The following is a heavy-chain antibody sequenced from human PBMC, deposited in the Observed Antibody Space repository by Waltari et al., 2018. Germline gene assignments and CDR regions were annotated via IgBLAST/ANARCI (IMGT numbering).Heavy chain of an antibody. V-gene: IGHV3-30*02. D-gene: IGHD2-21*01. CDR3: AKDLPYSS. CDR2: IRYDGSNK. Sequence: QVQLVESGGGVVQPGGSLRLSCAASGFTFSSYGLHWVRQAPGKGLEWVAFIRYDGSNKYYADSVKGRFTISRHNSKNTLYLQMNSLRAEDTAVYYCAKDLPYSSWGQGTLVTVSS. J-gene: IGHJ5*02. CDR1: GFTFSSYG.